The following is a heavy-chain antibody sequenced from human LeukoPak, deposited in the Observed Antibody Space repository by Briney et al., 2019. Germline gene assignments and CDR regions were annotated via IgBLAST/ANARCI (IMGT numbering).Heavy chain of an antibody. V-gene: IGHV3-74*01. CDR1: GFTFSSYW. CDR2: IKSDDSST. Sequence: PGGSLRLSCAASGFTFSSYWMHWVRQAPGKGLVWVSRIKSDDSSTDYADSVKGRLTISRDNAKNTLYLQMNSLRVEDMAVYYCTAIRPDYWGRGTLVTVS. CDR3: TAIRPDY. J-gene: IGHJ4*02. D-gene: IGHD2-21*02.